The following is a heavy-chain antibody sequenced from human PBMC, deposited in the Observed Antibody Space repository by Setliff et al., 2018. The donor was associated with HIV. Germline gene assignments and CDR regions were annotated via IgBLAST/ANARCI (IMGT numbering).Heavy chain of an antibody. CDR1: GLLFTNAW. CDR3: TTDSITIFGVVIHYYYYYMDV. V-gene: IGHV3-15*01. J-gene: IGHJ6*03. Sequence: PGGSLRLSCAASGLLFTNAWMSWVRQAPGKGLEWVGRIKTKTDGGTTDYAAPVKGIFTISRDDSKKMLYLQMNSLKTEDTAVYYCTTDSITIFGVVIHYYYYYMDVWGKGTTVTVSS. D-gene: IGHD3-3*01. CDR2: IKTKTDGGTT.